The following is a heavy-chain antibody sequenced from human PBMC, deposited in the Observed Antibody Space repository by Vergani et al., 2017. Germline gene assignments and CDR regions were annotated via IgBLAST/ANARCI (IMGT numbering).Heavy chain of an antibody. CDR3: AGIWRRPPTASPNWFDP. Sequence: QVQLVESGGGVVQPGGSLRLSCAASGFTFSSYGMHWVRQAPGKGLEWVAFIRYDGSNKYYADSVKGRFTISRDNSKNTLYLQMNSLRAEDTAVYSCAGIWRRPPTASPNWFDPWGQGTLVTVSS. D-gene: IGHD3-16*01. CDR2: IRYDGSNK. J-gene: IGHJ5*02. V-gene: IGHV3-30*02. CDR1: GFTFSSYG.